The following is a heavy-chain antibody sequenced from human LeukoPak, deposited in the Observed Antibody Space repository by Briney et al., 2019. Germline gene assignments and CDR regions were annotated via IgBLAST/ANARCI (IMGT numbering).Heavy chain of an antibody. CDR2: IKQDGSEK. CDR1: GFTFSSYW. D-gene: IGHD1-1*01. V-gene: IGHV3-7*01. Sequence: GGSLRLSCAASGFTFSSYWMSWVHQAPGKGLEWVANIKQDGSEKYYVDSVKGRFTISRDNAKNSLYLQMNSLRAEDTAVYYCASPTGSPPPYYFDYWGQGTLATVSS. J-gene: IGHJ4*02. CDR3: ASPTGSPPPYYFDY.